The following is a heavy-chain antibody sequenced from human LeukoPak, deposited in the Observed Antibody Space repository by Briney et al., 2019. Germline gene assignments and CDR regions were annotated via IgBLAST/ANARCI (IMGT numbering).Heavy chain of an antibody. CDR2: ISGTGGNT. CDR1: GFTFSTYA. D-gene: IGHD3-22*01. Sequence: GGSLRLSCAASGFTFSTYAMSWVRQAPGKGLEWVSGISGTGGNTDHADSVKGRFTISRDNSKDTLFLQMNSLRAEDTAIYYCAKASSPSSGCITCWGQGTLVTVSS. CDR3: AKASSPSSGCITC. J-gene: IGHJ4*02. V-gene: IGHV3-23*01.